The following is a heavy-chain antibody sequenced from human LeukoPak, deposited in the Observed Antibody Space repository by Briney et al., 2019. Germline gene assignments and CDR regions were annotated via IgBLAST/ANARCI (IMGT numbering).Heavy chain of an antibody. Sequence: PGGSLRLSCAASGFTFSSYAMSWVRQAPGKGLEWVSAISGSGGSTYYADSVKGRFAISRDNSKNTLYLQMNSLRAEDTAVYYCVKDPGYSYGLDAFDIWGQGTMVTVSS. J-gene: IGHJ3*02. CDR2: ISGSGGST. CDR1: GFTFSSYA. D-gene: IGHD5-18*01. CDR3: VKDPGYSYGLDAFDI. V-gene: IGHV3-23*01.